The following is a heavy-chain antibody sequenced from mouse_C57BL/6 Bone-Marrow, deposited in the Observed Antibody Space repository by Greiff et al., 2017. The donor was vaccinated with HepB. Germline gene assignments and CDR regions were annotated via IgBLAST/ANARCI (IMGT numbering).Heavy chain of an antibody. D-gene: IGHD1-1*01. V-gene: IGHV1-81*01. CDR3: ARKDYYGSSLFAY. J-gene: IGHJ3*01. CDR1: GYTFTSYG. CDR2: IYPRSGNT. Sequence: QVHVKQSGAELARPGASVKLSCKASGYTFTSYGISWVKQRTGQGLEWIGEIYPRSGNTYYNEKFKGKATLTADKYSSTAYMELRSLTSEDSAVYFCARKDYYGSSLFAYWGQGTLVTVSA.